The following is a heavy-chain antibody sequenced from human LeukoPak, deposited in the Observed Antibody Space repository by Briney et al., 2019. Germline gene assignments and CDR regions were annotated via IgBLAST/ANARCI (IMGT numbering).Heavy chain of an antibody. CDR2: ISDSGSN. V-gene: IGHV4-59*08. CDR1: GGSISSHY. Sequence: SETLSLTCTVSGGSISSHYWSWIRQPPGKGLEWIGYISDSGSNVYNPSLKSRVTILGDTSKNQFSLKLSSVTAADTAVYYCARLEATVAHFDYWGQGTLVTVSS. CDR3: ARLEATVAHFDY. J-gene: IGHJ4*02. D-gene: IGHD4-23*01.